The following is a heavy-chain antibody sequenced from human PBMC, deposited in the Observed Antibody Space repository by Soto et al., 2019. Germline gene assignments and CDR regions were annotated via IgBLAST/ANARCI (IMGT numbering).Heavy chain of an antibody. Sequence: SETLSLTCTVSGGSISSSSYYWGWIRQPPGKGLEWIGSIYYSGSTYYNPSLKSRVTISVDTSKNQFSLKLSSVTAADTAVYYCAITYYDYVWGSYRYKSAFDIWGQGTMVTVSS. J-gene: IGHJ3*02. CDR2: IYYSGST. CDR1: GGSISSSSYY. V-gene: IGHV4-39*01. D-gene: IGHD3-16*02. CDR3: AITYYDYVWGSYRYKSAFDI.